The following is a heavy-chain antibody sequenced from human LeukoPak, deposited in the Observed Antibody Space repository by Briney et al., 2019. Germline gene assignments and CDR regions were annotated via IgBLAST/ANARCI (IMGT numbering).Heavy chain of an antibody. CDR3: ARDPHALDY. V-gene: IGHV3-48*01. CDR2: IAYTGTI. CDR1: GFSFSRYS. J-gene: IGHJ4*02. Sequence: PGGSLRLSSAASGFSFSRYSMNWGRQAPGKGREWVAYIAYTGTIHYADSVRGRFAISRDNAKNSLYLELNSLRVEDTAVYYCARDPHALDYWGQGTRVTVSS.